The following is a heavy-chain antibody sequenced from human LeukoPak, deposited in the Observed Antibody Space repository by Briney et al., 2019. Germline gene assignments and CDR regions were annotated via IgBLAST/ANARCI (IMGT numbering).Heavy chain of an antibody. Sequence: GGSLRLSCAASGFTFSSYAMSWVRQAPGKGLEWVSAISGSGGSTYYADSVKGRFTISRDNSKNTLYLQMNSLRAEDTAAYYCAKYCSSTSCPFGYWGQGTLVTVSS. CDR3: AKYCSSTSCPFGY. CDR2: ISGSGGST. V-gene: IGHV3-23*01. D-gene: IGHD2-2*01. J-gene: IGHJ4*02. CDR1: GFTFSSYA.